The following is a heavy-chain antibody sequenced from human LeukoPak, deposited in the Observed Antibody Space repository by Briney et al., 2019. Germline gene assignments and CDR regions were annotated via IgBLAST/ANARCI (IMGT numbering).Heavy chain of an antibody. Sequence: PSETLSLTCGVSGNFISRGYYWAWIRQPPGKGLEGNGSIYNTGSTYYNPSLKSRVTMSIDTSKNQFSLKLSSVTAADTAVYYCARNTSAWSPLGETQSAPHCFDSWGQGTLVTVSS. CDR2: IYNTGST. D-gene: IGHD6-19*01. CDR1: GNFISRGYY. J-gene: IGHJ4*02. V-gene: IGHV4-38-2*01. CDR3: ARNTSAWSPLGETQSAPHCFDS.